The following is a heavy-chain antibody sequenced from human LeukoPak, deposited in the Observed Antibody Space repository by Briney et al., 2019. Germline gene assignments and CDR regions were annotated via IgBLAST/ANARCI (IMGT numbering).Heavy chain of an antibody. D-gene: IGHD3-9*01. CDR1: GFTFSSYA. V-gene: IGHV3-23*01. J-gene: IGHJ4*02. Sequence: GGSLRLSCAASGFTFSSYAMSWVRQAPGKGLEWVSAISGSGGSTYYADSVKGRFTISRDNSKNTLYLQMNSLRAEDTAVYYCAKDLRIYDILTGYYWNYWGQGALVTVSS. CDR2: ISGSGGST. CDR3: AKDLRIYDILTGYYWNY.